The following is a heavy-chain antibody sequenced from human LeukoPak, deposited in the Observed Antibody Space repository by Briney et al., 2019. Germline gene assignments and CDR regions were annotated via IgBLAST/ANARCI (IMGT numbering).Heavy chain of an antibody. CDR1: GFTVSRNY. V-gene: IGHV3-66*01. D-gene: IGHD3-22*01. Sequence: PGGSLGLSCAASGFTVSRNYMSWVRQAPGKGLEWVSVIYSGGTIYYADSVKGRFTISRDNSKNTVYLQMNSLRAEDTAVYYCARDRHKTYYYDSSGFSWGQGTLVTVSS. J-gene: IGHJ5*02. CDR3: ARDRHKTYYYDSSGFS. CDR2: IYSGGTI.